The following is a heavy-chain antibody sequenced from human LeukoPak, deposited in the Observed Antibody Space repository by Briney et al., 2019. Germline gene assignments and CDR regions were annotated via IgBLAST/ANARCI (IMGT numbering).Heavy chain of an antibody. Sequence: GASVKVSCKASGYTFTSYDINWVRQATGRGIEWMGWMNPNSGNTGYAQKFQGRVTMTRNTSISTAYMELSSLRSEDTAVYYCARQTGYSGSGDYWGQGTLVTVSS. J-gene: IGHJ4*02. CDR2: MNPNSGNT. D-gene: IGHD6-19*01. CDR3: ARQTGYSGSGDY. V-gene: IGHV1-8*01. CDR1: GYTFTSYD.